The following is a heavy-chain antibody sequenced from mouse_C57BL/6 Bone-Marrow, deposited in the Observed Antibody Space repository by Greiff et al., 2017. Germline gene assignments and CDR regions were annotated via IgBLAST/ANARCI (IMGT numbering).Heavy chain of an antibody. Sequence: EVQRVESGGDLVKPGGSLKLSCAASGFTFSSYGMSWVRQTPDKRLEWVATISSGGSYTYYPDSVKGRFTISRDNAKNTLYLQMSSLKSEDTAMYYCARLYYGSSLAGFAYWGQGTLVTVSA. D-gene: IGHD1-1*01. CDR3: ARLYYGSSLAGFAY. V-gene: IGHV5-6*01. CDR1: GFTFSSYG. J-gene: IGHJ3*01. CDR2: ISSGGSYT.